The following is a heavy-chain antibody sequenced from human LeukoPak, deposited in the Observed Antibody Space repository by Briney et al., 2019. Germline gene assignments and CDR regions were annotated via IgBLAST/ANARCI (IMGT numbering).Heavy chain of an antibody. V-gene: IGHV4-59*01. CDR1: GGSISSYY. D-gene: IGHD1-26*01. CDR2: IYYSGST. CDR3: ARVGELRDYYYMDV. J-gene: IGHJ6*03. Sequence: AETLSLTCTVSGGSISSYYWSWIRQPPGKGLEWVGYIYYSGSTNYNPSLKRRVTISVDTSKTQFSLKLSSVTAADTAVYYCARVGELRDYYYMDVWGKGTTVTISS.